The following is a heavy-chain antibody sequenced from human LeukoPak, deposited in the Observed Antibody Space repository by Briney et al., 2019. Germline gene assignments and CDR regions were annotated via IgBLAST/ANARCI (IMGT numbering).Heavy chain of an antibody. CDR3: ARVLRRGYFDY. V-gene: IGHV3-48*04. D-gene: IGHD2-15*01. CDR2: ISSSGSTI. J-gene: IGHJ4*02. CDR1: GFTFSSYG. Sequence: PGGSLRLSCAASGFTFSSYGMHWVRQAPGKGLEWVSYISSSGSTIYYADSVKGRFTISRDNAKNSLYLQMNSLRAEDTAVYYCARVLRRGYFDYWGQGTLVTVSS.